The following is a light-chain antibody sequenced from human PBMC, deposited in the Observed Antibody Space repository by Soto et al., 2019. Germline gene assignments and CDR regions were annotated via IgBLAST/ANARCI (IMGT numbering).Light chain of an antibody. CDR2: AAS. Sequence: GDRVTITCRASQGIRNDLGWYQQKPGKAPKLLIYAASSLQSGVPSRFSGSGSGTDFTLNISSLQPEDFATYYCLQDYNYPLTFGGGTKVEIK. V-gene: IGKV1-6*01. CDR1: QGIRND. J-gene: IGKJ4*01. CDR3: LQDYNYPLT.